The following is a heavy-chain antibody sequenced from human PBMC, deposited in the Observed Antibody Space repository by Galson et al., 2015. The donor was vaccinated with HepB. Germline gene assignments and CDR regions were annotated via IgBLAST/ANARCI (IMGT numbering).Heavy chain of an antibody. CDR1: GFTFSSFW. D-gene: IGHD3-16*01. J-gene: IGHJ4*02. Sequence: SLRLSCAASGFTFSSFWMSWVRHTPGKGLEWVANIKDDGSEGYYVDSVKGRFTITRDNANNSLFLQMDSLRAEDTGVYYCARKGGTLDYWGQGILVTVSS. CDR2: IKDDGSEG. CDR3: ARKGGTLDY. V-gene: IGHV3-7*01.